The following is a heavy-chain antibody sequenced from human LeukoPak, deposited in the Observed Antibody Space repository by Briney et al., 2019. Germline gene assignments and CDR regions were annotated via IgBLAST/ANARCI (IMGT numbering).Heavy chain of an antibody. CDR3: ARSSFWRGYSLFDY. V-gene: IGHV3-21*01. CDR2: ISSSSSYI. J-gene: IGHJ4*02. CDR1: GFTFSSYS. D-gene: IGHD3-3*01. Sequence: PGTSLRLSCAASGFTFSSYSMNWVRQAPGKGLEWVSSISSSSSYIYYADSVKGRFTISRDNAKNSLYLQMNSLRAEDTAVYYCARSSFWRGYSLFDYWGQGTLVTVSS.